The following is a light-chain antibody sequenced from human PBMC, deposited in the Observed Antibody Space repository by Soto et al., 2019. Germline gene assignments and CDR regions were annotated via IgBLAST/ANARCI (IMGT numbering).Light chain of an antibody. CDR3: QKYNSTPLT. CDR2: AAS. Sequence: DIQMTQTPSSLSASVGDRVTIACRASQGISNSLAWYQQKPGKVPKLLIYAASTLQSGVPSRFSGSRSGTDFTLTISSLQPEDVATYYCQKYNSTPLTFGGGTRLEIK. V-gene: IGKV1-27*01. CDR1: QGISNS. J-gene: IGKJ5*01.